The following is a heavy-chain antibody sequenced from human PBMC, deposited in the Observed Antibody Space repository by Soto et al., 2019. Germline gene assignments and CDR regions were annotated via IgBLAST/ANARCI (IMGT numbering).Heavy chain of an antibody. J-gene: IGHJ4*02. CDR1: GFTFSSYA. Sequence: EVQLLESGGGLVQPGGSVRLSCAASGFTFSSYAMSWVRQAPGKGLEWVSAVSGSGGTTYYADSVEGRFTISRDNSKNTVYLQMNSLRVEDTAVYCCAKWYYYDSRPRKYFDYWGQGTLVIVSS. CDR2: VSGSGGTT. CDR3: AKWYYYDSRPRKYFDY. D-gene: IGHD3-22*01. V-gene: IGHV3-23*01.